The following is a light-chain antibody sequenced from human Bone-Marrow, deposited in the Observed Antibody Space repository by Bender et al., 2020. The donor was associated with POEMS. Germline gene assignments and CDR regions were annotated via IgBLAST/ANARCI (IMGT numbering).Light chain of an antibody. Sequence: VLTQPQSVSESPGKTVTISCTRSSGTIAHYYVQWYQQLPGTAPKLLIYTKNQRPSGVPDRFSGSKSGTSASLAISGLRSEDEADYYCAAWDDSLSVWLFGGGTKLTVL. CDR3: AAWDDSLSVWL. CDR1: SGTIAHYY. V-gene: IGLV1-47*01. J-gene: IGLJ3*02. CDR2: TKN.